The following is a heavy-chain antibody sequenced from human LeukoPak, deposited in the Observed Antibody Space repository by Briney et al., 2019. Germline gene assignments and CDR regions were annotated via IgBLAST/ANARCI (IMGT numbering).Heavy chain of an antibody. CDR1: GFTFSDYY. CDR3: ARGYNWNLDY. V-gene: IGHV3-11*04. D-gene: IGHD1-20*01. CDR2: ISSSSSYI. Sequence: PGGSLRLSCAASGFTFSDYYMSWIRQAPGKGLEWVSSISSSSSYIYYADSVKGRFTISRDNAKNSLYLRMNSLRAEDTAVYYCARGYNWNLDYWGQGTLVTVSS. J-gene: IGHJ4*02.